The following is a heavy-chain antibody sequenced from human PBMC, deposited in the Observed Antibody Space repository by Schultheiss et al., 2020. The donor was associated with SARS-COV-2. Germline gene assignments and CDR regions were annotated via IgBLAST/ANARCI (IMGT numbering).Heavy chain of an antibody. Sequence: GGSLRLSCAASGFTFRTYAMHWVRQAPGKGLEWVAVISYDGSNKYYADSVKGRFTISRDNSKNTLYLQMSGLRAEDTAVYYCARRRSSWRHFDYWGQGTLVTVSS. CDR3: ARRRSSWRHFDY. D-gene: IGHD6-13*01. V-gene: IGHV3-30*15. J-gene: IGHJ4*02. CDR1: GFTFRTYA. CDR2: ISYDGSNK.